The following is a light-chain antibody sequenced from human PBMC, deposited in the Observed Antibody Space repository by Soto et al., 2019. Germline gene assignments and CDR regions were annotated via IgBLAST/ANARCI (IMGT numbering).Light chain of an antibody. CDR2: HVS. V-gene: IGLV2-8*01. CDR1: SSDIGHYDY. J-gene: IGLJ2*01. Sequence: QSALTQPASVSGSPGQSITISCTGTSSDIGHYDYVSWYQQHPGKAPKLLIHHVSRRPSGVPARFSGSKSGNTASLTVSGLQTEDEADYYCSSYGGFNNVLFGGGTKLTVL. CDR3: SSYGGFNNVL.